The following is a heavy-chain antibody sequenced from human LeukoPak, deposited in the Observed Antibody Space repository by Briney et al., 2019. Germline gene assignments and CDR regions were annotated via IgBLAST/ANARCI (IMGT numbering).Heavy chain of an antibody. Sequence: GGSLRLSCAASGFTFSSYSMNWVRQAPGKGLEWVSYISSSSSTIYYADSVKGRFTISRDNAKNSLYLQMNSLRAEDTAVYYCARDRDSPMIVVVPDAFDIWGQGTMVTVSS. CDR1: GFTFSSYS. CDR3: ARDRDSPMIVVVPDAFDI. V-gene: IGHV3-48*04. J-gene: IGHJ3*02. CDR2: ISSSSSTI. D-gene: IGHD3-22*01.